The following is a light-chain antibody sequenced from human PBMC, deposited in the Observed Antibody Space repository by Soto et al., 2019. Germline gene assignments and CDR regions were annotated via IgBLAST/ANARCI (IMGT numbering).Light chain of an antibody. Sequence: QSVLTQPPSVSEAPGQRVTISCTGSGSNIGAGYEAHWYQQVPGTAPKLLIYENNNRPSGVPDRFSGSKSGTSASLAITGLQAEDEAEYYCPSYDSSLSGYVFGTGTKLTVL. V-gene: IGLV1-40*01. CDR2: ENN. CDR1: GSNIGAGYE. J-gene: IGLJ1*01. CDR3: PSYDSSLSGYV.